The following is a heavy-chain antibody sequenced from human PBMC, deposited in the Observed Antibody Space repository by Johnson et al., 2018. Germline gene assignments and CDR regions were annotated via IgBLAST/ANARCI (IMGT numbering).Heavy chain of an antibody. CDR3: AGDPVTTAHSFDY. CDR2: ISSTSSTI. D-gene: IGHD4-17*01. CDR1: GFTFSSYS. Sequence: VQLVESGGGLVQPGGSLRLSCAASGFTFSSYSMNWVRQTPEKGLEWVSYISSTSSTIYYADSVKGRFTISRDNAKNSVFLHMTSLRDEDTAVYYCAGDPVTTAHSFDYWGQGTLVTVSS. J-gene: IGHJ4*02. V-gene: IGHV3-48*02.